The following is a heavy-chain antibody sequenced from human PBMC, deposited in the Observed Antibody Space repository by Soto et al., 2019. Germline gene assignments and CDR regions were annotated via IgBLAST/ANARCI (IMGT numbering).Heavy chain of an antibody. V-gene: IGHV4-31*03. CDR3: ARDIYYGSGSYYNDYFDY. D-gene: IGHD3-10*01. Sequence: SETLSLTCTVSGGSISSGGYYWSGIRQHPGKGLEWIGYIYYSGSTYYNPSLKSRVTISVDTSKNQFSLKLSSVSAADTAMYYCARDIYYGSGSYYNDYFDYWGQGTQVTVSS. CDR2: IYYSGST. J-gene: IGHJ4*02. CDR1: GGSISSGGYY.